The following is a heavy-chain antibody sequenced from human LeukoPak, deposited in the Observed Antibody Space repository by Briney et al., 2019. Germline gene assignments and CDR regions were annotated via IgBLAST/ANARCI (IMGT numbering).Heavy chain of an antibody. CDR3: ARESSSSTYNWFDP. Sequence: PSETLSLTCIVSGYSISSDCYWGWIRQPPGKGLEWIGSVYHTGSPYYNPSLKSRVTISADTSKNQFSLKLSSVTAADTAVYYCARESSSSTYNWFDPWGQGTLVTVSS. D-gene: IGHD6-6*01. CDR1: GYSISSDCY. J-gene: IGHJ5*02. CDR2: VYHTGSP. V-gene: IGHV4-38-2*02.